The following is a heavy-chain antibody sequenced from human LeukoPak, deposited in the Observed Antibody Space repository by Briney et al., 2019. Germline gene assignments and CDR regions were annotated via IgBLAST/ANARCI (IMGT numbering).Heavy chain of an antibody. CDR1: GDRVSSKSAA. Sequence: QTLSLTCAISGDRVSSKSAAWDWLRQSASRGLEWLGRTYYRSKWYNDYAVSVKSRITINPDTSKNQFSLQLNSVTPEDTAVYYCARDVDIVASTGYYFDYWGQGTLVTVSS. V-gene: IGHV6-1*01. CDR3: ARDVDIVASTGYYFDY. CDR2: TYYRSKWYN. D-gene: IGHD5-12*01. J-gene: IGHJ4*02.